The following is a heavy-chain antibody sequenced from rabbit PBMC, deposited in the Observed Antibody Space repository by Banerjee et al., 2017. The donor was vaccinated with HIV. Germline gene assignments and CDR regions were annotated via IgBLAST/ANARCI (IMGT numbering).Heavy chain of an antibody. D-gene: IGHD8-1*01. J-gene: IGHJ4*01. CDR3: AREGGYVGGGYWGL. CDR2: IAAGYSGST. Sequence: QEQLEESGGDLVKPEGSLTLTCTASGFSFSSRFWICWVRQAPGKGLEWIACIAAGYSGSTYYASWAKGRFTISETSSTTVTLQMTSLTAADTATYFCAREGGYVGGGYWGLWGPGTLVTVS. CDR1: GFSFSSRFW. V-gene: IGHV1S45*01.